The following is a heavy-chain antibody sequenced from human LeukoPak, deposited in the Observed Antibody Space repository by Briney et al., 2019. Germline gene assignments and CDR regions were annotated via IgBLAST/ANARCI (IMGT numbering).Heavy chain of an antibody. J-gene: IGHJ6*02. CDR1: GFTFSTYA. CDR3: ARGGGLDV. D-gene: IGHD3-16*01. Sequence: GGSLRLSCAASGFTFSTYAMSWVRQAPGKGLEWVASINHNGNVNYYVDSVKGRFTISRDNAKNSLYLQMSNLRAEDTAVYFCARGGGLDVWGQGATVTVSS. CDR2: INHNGNVN. V-gene: IGHV3-7*03.